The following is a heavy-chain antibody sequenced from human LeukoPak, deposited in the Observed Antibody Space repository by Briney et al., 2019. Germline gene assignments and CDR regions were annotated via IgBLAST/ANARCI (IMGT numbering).Heavy chain of an antibody. V-gene: IGHV4-31*03. Sequence: PSQTLSLTCTVSGGSISSGGYYWSWIRQHPGKGLEWIGYTYYSGSTYYNPSLKSRVTISVDTSKNQFSLKLSSVTAADTAVYYCARFEWLQPIDYWGQGTLVTVSS. D-gene: IGHD5-24*01. J-gene: IGHJ4*02. CDR2: TYYSGST. CDR1: GGSISSGGYY. CDR3: ARFEWLQPIDY.